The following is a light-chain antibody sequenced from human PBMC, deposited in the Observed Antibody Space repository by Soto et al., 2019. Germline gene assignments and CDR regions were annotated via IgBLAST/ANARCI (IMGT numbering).Light chain of an antibody. CDR2: GAS. J-gene: IGKJ1*01. Sequence: EIVLTQSPATLSLSPGETATLSCRASQSVRTYLAWYQQKPGQAPRLLIYGASSRATGIPDRFSGSGSGTDFTLTISRLEPEDFAVYYCQQYGSSLWTFGQGTKVDI. CDR3: QQYGSSLWT. V-gene: IGKV3-20*01. CDR1: QSVRTY.